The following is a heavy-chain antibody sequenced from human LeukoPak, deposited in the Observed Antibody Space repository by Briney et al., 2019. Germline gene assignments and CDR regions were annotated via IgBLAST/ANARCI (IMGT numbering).Heavy chain of an antibody. CDR1: GGSILTTNW. J-gene: IGHJ4*02. Sequence: SGTLSLTCAVSGGSILTTNWWSWVRQPPGNGLEWIGEVHLSGASNYNPSLKSRVNMSIDKSKNQLSLELTSVTAADTAIYYCTRESGAFSPFGFWGQGTLVTVSS. CDR3: TRESGAFSPFGF. CDR2: VHLSGAS. D-gene: IGHD1-26*01. V-gene: IGHV4-4*02.